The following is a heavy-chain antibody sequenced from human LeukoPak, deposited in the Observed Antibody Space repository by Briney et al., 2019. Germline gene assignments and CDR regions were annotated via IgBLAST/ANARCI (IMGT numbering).Heavy chain of an antibody. V-gene: IGHV4-34*01. D-gene: IGHD3-3*01. CDR3: ARVFVSTDDAFDI. CDR1: GGSFSGCY. CDR2: INHSGST. J-gene: IGHJ3*02. Sequence: SETLSLTCAVYGGSFSGCYWSWIRQPPGKGLEWIGEINHSGSTNYNPSLKSRVTISVDTSKNQFSLKLSSVTAADTAVYYCARVFVSTDDAFDIWGQGTMVTVSS.